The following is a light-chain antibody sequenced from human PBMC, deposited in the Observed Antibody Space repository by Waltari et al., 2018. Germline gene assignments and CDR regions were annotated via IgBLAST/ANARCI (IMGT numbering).Light chain of an antibody. CDR3: QQYDSSSRMCT. CDR1: PSVSSSY. J-gene: IGKJ2*02. V-gene: IGKV3-20*01. CDR2: GAS. Sequence: EIVLTQSPGTLSLSPGERATLSCRASPSVSSSYLAWYQQEPGQAPRLLIYGASSRATGIPDRFSGSGSVTDFTLTISRLEPEDFAVYYCQQYDSSSRMCTFGQGTKLEI.